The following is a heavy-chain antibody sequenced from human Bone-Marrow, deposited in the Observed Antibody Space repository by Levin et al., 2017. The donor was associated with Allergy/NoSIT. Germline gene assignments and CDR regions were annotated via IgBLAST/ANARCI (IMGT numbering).Heavy chain of an antibody. CDR2: ISYDGSNK. D-gene: IGHD4-23*01. CDR3: AKAGGGNSGGIDY. J-gene: IGHJ4*02. CDR1: GFTFSSYG. Sequence: LSLTCAASGFTFSSYGMHWVRQAPGKGLEWVAVISYDGSNKYYADSVKGRFTISRDNSKNTLYLQMNSLRAEDTAVYYCAKAGGGNSGGIDYWGQGTLVTVSS. V-gene: IGHV3-30*18.